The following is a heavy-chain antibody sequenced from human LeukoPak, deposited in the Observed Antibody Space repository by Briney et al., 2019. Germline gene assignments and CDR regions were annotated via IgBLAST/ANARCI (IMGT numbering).Heavy chain of an antibody. CDR2: ISSSSSYI. D-gene: IGHD3-9*01. J-gene: IGHJ4*02. V-gene: IGHV3-21*01. Sequence: PGGSLRLSCAASGFTFSSYSMNWVRQAPGKGLEWVSYISSSSSYIYYADSVKGRFTISRDNSKNTLYLQMNSLRAEDTAVYYCAKVLSDYDILTGYYAEDYWGQGTLVTVSS. CDR3: AKVLSDYDILTGYYAEDY. CDR1: GFTFSSYS.